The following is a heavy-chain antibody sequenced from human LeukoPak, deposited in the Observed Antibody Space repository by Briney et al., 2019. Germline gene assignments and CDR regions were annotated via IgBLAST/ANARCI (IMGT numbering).Heavy chain of an antibody. CDR2: TSGSGGNT. Sequence: PGGSLRLSCAASGFIFSNYAMSWVRQAPGQGLEWVSATSGSGGNTYYADSVKGRFTISRDNSKNTLYLQMNSLRAADTAVYYRAKAGGGNYFPYWGQGTLVTVSS. V-gene: IGHV3-23*01. D-gene: IGHD1-26*01. J-gene: IGHJ4*02. CDR1: GFIFSNYA. CDR3: AKAGGGNYFPY.